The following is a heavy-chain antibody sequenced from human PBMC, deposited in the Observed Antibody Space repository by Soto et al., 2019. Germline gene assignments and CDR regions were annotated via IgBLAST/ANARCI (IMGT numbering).Heavy chain of an antibody. CDR1: GVTFSNVW. J-gene: IGHJ6*02. CDR3: TAGYSSDAPPRAYGLDV. CDR2: IKSITDGGPT. Sequence: GGSLRLSCAASGVTFSNVWMNWVRQAPGKGLEWVGRIKSITDGGPTDYAAPVKGRVTISRDDSKNTMYLQMNSLKTEDTAVYYCTAGYSSDAPPRAYGLDVWGQGTTVTVSS. V-gene: IGHV3-15*01. D-gene: IGHD2-15*01.